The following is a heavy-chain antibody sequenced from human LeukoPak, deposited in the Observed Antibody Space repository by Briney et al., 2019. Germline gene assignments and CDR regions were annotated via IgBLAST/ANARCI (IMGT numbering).Heavy chain of an antibody. CDR2: IYTSGST. J-gene: IGHJ4*02. Sequence: SETLSLTCSVSGGSISSYYWSWIRQPAGKGLEWIGRIYTSGSTNYNPSLKSRVTMSVDTSKNQFSLKVSSVTAADTAVYYCARENYYGSGSPIDYWGQGTLVTVSS. D-gene: IGHD3-10*01. CDR1: GGSISSYY. CDR3: ARENYYGSGSPIDY. V-gene: IGHV4-4*07.